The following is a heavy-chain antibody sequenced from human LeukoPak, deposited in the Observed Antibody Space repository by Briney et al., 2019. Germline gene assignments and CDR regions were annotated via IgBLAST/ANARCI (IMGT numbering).Heavy chain of an antibody. CDR3: ARGITMVRGELDY. CDR2: IIPIFGTA. Sequence: ASVKVSCTASGGTFSSYAISWVRQAPGQGLEWMGRIIPIFGTANYAQKFQGRVTITTDESTSTAYMELSSLRSEDTAVYYCARGITMVRGELDYWGQGTLVTVSS. V-gene: IGHV1-69*05. J-gene: IGHJ4*02. CDR1: GGTFSSYA. D-gene: IGHD3-10*01.